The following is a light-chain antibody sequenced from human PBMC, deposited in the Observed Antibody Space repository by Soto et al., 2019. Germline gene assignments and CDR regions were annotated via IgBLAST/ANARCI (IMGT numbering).Light chain of an antibody. CDR1: SSDVGSYNL. CDR3: CSYAGSSTHV. J-gene: IGLJ1*01. CDR2: EGS. Sequence: QSVLTQPASVSGSPGQSITISCTGTSSDVGSYNLVSWYQQHPGKAPKLMIYEGSKRPSGVSNRFSGSKSGSTASLTISGLQAEDEADYYCCSYAGSSTHVFGTGTKVTVL. V-gene: IGLV2-23*01.